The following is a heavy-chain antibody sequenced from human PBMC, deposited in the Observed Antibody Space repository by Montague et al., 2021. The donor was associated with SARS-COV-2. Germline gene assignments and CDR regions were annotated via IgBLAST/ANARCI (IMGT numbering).Heavy chain of an antibody. Sequence: SLRLSCAASGFTFSSYEMNWVRQAPGKGLEWVSYISSSGSTIYYADSVXGLFTISRDNAKNSLYLQMNSLRAEDTAVYYCARAEMYYDFWSGYPRTFYYFDYWGQGTLVTVSS. V-gene: IGHV3-48*03. CDR2: ISSSGSTI. CDR1: GFTFSSYE. CDR3: ARAEMYYDFWSGYPRTFYYFDY. J-gene: IGHJ4*02. D-gene: IGHD3-3*01.